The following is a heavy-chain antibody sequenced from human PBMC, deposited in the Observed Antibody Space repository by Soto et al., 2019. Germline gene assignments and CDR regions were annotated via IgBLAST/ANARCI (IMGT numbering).Heavy chain of an antibody. Sequence: QVQLVQSGAEVKKPGSSVKVSCKASGGTFSSYAISWVRQAPGQGLEWMGGIIPIFGTANYAQKFQGRVTITADESTSTAYMELSSLRSEDTAVYYCASAVAVAGTFHYYYGMDVGGQGTTVTVSS. J-gene: IGHJ6*02. CDR1: GGTFSSYA. V-gene: IGHV1-69*12. CDR2: IIPIFGTA. CDR3: ASAVAVAGTFHYYYGMDV. D-gene: IGHD6-19*01.